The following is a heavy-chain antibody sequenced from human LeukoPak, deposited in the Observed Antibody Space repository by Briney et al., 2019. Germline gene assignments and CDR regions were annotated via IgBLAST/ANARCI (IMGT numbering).Heavy chain of an antibody. CDR3: ARKNPLHWVDY. CDR1: GFSLSTSGVG. J-gene: IGHJ4*02. V-gene: IGHV2-5*02. CDR2: IYWDDDK. Sequence: SGPTLVNPTQTLTLTCTFSGFSLSTSGVGVGWIRQPPGKALEWLALIYWDDDKRHSPFLKSRLTITKVTSKNQVVLTMTNMDPVDTATYYCARKNPLHWVDYWGQGTLVTVSS. D-gene: IGHD2/OR15-2a*01.